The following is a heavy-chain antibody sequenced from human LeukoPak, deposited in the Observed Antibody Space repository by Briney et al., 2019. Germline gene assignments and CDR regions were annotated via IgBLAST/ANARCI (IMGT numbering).Heavy chain of an antibody. D-gene: IGHD3-10*01. Sequence: ASVKVSCKASGYTFTSYYMHWVRQAPGQGLEWMGIINPSGGSTSYAQKFQGRVTMTRDTSTSTVYMELSSLRSEDTAVYYCARDGATLRPRGWYFDLWGRGTLVTVSS. CDR1: GYTFTSYY. CDR2: INPSGGST. CDR3: ARDGATLRPRGWYFDL. V-gene: IGHV1-46*01. J-gene: IGHJ2*01.